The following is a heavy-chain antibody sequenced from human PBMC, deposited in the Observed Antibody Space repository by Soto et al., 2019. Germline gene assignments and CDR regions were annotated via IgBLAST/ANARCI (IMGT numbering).Heavy chain of an antibody. CDR3: ARDQGGYSYGFLNYYGMDV. Sequence: SETLSLTCAVSGGSISSSNWLSWVRQPPGKGLEWIGEIYYSGSTNYNPSLKSRVTISVDTSKNQFSLKLSSVTAADTAVYYCARDQGGYSYGFLNYYGMDVWGQGTTVTVSS. V-gene: IGHV4-4*02. D-gene: IGHD5-18*01. J-gene: IGHJ6*02. CDR1: GGSISSSNW. CDR2: IYYSGST.